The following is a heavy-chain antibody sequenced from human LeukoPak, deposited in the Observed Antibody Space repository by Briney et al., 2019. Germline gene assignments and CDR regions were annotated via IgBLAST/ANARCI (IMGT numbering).Heavy chain of an antibody. CDR2: MNPNSGNT. CDR1: GYTFTSYD. V-gene: IGHV1-8*01. Sequence: GASVKVSCKASGYTFTSYDINWVRQATGQGLEWMGWMNPNSGNTGYAQKFQGSVTMTRNTSISTAYMELSSLRSDDTAIYYCARGWTPNYDFWSGPKYYFDNWGQGTLVTVPS. J-gene: IGHJ4*02. D-gene: IGHD3-3*01. CDR3: ARGWTPNYDFWSGPKYYFDN.